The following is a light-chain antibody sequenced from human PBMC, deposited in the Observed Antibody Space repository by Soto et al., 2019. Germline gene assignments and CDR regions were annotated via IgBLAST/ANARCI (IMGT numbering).Light chain of an antibody. J-gene: IGKJ1*01. V-gene: IGKV1-5*03. CDR2: QAS. CDR3: LQYQSYWT. CDR1: QSISRQ. Sequence: DIQMTQTPSTLSASVGDRVSITCRASQSISRQLAWYQQIPGKAPNLLIYQASNLETGVPSGFTGSGSGTEFTLTISSLQPDDLATYYSLQYQSYWTFGQGTKVEVK.